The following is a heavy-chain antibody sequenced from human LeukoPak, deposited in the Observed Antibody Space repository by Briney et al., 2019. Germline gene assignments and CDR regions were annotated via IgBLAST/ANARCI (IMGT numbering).Heavy chain of an antibody. Sequence: TGGSLRLSCAASGFTFSSYGMHWVRQAPGKGLEWVAFIRYDGSNKYYADSVKGRFTISRDNSKNTLYLQMNSLRAEDTAVYYCANRVGPTGTTVRLDYWGQGTLVTVSS. CDR1: GFTFSSYG. V-gene: IGHV3-30*02. D-gene: IGHD1-1*01. J-gene: IGHJ4*02. CDR2: IRYDGSNK. CDR3: ANRVGPTGTTVRLDY.